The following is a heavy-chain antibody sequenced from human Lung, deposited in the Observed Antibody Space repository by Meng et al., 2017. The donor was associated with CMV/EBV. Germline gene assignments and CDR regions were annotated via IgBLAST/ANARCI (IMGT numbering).Heavy chain of an antibody. CDR3: ARGSYVLRFLEWNPSGYYYYGMDV. CDR2: IIPIPGIA. J-gene: IGHJ6*02. D-gene: IGHD3-3*01. Sequence: SVKVSXKASGGTFSSYAISWVRQAPGQGLEWMGGIIPIPGIANYAQQFQGRVTITAEKSTSTAYTELSSLRSEDTAVYYCARGSYVLRFLEWNPSGYYYYGMDVWGQGXTVTVSS. V-gene: IGHV1-69*10. CDR1: GGTFSSYA.